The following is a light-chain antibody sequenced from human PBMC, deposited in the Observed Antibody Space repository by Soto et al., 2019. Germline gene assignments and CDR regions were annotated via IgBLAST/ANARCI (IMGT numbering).Light chain of an antibody. J-gene: IGKJ2*01. V-gene: IGKV3-11*01. Sequence: EIVLTQSPATLSLSPGERATLSCRASQSVSSYLAWYQQKPGQAPRLLIYDASSRDTGIPARFSGSGSGTDFTLTISSLEPEDFAIYYCHQHSNLPTTFGQGTKLEIK. CDR2: DAS. CDR3: HQHSNLPTT. CDR1: QSVSSY.